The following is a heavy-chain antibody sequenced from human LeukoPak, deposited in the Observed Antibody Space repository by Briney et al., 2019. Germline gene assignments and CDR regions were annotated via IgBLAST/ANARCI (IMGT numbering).Heavy chain of an antibody. CDR3: ARASPYYDLLTGYYPHFDF. D-gene: IGHD3-9*01. V-gene: IGHV4-59*08. CDR2: IYYSGST. CDR1: GGSISPYY. Sequence: SETLSLTCTVSGGSISPYYWSWIRQPPGKALEWIGYIYYSGSTKYKPSLKSRVTISVDMSKSQFSLKLSSVTAADTAVYYCARASPYYDLLTGYYPHFDFWGQGTLVTVSS. J-gene: IGHJ4*02.